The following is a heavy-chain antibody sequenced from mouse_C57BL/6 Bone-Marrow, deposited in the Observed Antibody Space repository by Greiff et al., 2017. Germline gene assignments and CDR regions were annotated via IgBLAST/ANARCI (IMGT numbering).Heavy chain of an antibody. CDR3: ARHYYGSRYGY. CDR2: IYPGGGYT. J-gene: IGHJ2*01. V-gene: IGHV1-63*01. Sequence: QVQLQQSGAELVRPGTSVKMSCKASGYTFTNYWLGWAKQRPGHGLEWIGDIYPGGGYTNYNAKFKGKAKLTADKYSSTAYMQFSSLTSEDSAIYYCARHYYGSRYGYWGQGTTLTVSS. CDR1: GYTFTNYW. D-gene: IGHD1-1*01.